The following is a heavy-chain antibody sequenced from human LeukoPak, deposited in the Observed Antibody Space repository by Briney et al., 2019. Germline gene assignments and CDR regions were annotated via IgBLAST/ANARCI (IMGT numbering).Heavy chain of an antibody. D-gene: IGHD6-6*01. CDR2: IVVGSGNT. CDR3: AAVRSSYYYYGMDV. Sequence: GASVKVSCKASGFTFTSSTMQWVRQARGQRLEWIGWIVVGSGNTHYAQKFQERVTITRDMSTSTAYMELSSLRSEDTAVYYCAAVRSSYYYYGMDVWGQGPTVTVSS. V-gene: IGHV1-58*02. CDR1: GFTFTSST. J-gene: IGHJ6*02.